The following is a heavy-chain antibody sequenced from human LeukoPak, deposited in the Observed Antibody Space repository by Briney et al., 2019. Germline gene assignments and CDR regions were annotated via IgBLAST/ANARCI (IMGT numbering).Heavy chain of an antibody. V-gene: IGHV3-48*03. CDR1: GFTFSSYE. J-gene: IGHJ3*02. Sequence: GGSLRLSCAASGFTFSSYEMTWVRQAPGGGLEWVSYISSSGSTKYYADSVKGRFTISRDNAKNSLSLQMNSLRAEDTAVYYCARENERMEGTEAFDIWGQGTKVTVSS. CDR3: ARENERMEGTEAFDI. D-gene: IGHD1-1*01. CDR2: ISSSGSTK.